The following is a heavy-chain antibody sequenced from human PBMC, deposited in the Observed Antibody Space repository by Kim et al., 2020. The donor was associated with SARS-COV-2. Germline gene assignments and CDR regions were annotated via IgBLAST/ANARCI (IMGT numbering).Heavy chain of an antibody. J-gene: IGHJ4*02. D-gene: IGHD6-19*01. V-gene: IGHV4-34*01. CDR3: ARGSGWGDYFDY. Sequence: SNPSLKSRVTISVDTSKNQFSLKLSSVTAADTAVYYCARGSGWGDYFDYWGQGTLVTVSS.